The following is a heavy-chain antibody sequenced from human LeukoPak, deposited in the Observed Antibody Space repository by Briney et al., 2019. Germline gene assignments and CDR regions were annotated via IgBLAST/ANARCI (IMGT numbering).Heavy chain of an antibody. Sequence: PGGSLRLSCAASRFGFSLYWMHWPRQAPGKGLVWVSRITGHGGTTNYADSVKGRLTISRDNAKDTLYMQMNSLRAEDTAVYYCARMITIFRGGEGYFDYWGQGTLVTVSS. V-gene: IGHV3-74*01. CDR1: RFGFSLYW. J-gene: IGHJ4*02. CDR2: ITGHGGTT. D-gene: IGHD3-9*01. CDR3: ARMITIFRGGEGYFDY.